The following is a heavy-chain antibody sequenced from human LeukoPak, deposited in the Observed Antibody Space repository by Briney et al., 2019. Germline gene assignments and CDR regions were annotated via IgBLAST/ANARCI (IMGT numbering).Heavy chain of an antibody. Sequence: ASVKVSCKASGYTFTSYDINWVRQATGQGLEWMGRMNPNSGNTGYAQKFQGRVTMTRNTSISTAYMELSSLRSEDTAVYYCARAGSMATINYYYMDVWGKGTTVTVSS. CDR3: ARAGSMATINYYYMDV. D-gene: IGHD5-24*01. V-gene: IGHV1-8*01. CDR1: GYTFTSYD. J-gene: IGHJ6*03. CDR2: MNPNSGNT.